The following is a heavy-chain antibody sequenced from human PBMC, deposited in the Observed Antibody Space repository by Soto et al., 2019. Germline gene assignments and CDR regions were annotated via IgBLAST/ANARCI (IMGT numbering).Heavy chain of an antibody. CDR3: ARDLPWFDP. Sequence: QVQLVQSGAEVKKPGASVKVSCKASGYTFTNYAIHWVRQAPGQRLEWMGWISTGSGNTKYSQRFQGRVTITRDTSASTAYMELSSLRSEDTAVYYCARDLPWFDPWGQGTLVTXSS. CDR2: ISTGSGNT. V-gene: IGHV1-3*04. J-gene: IGHJ5*02. CDR1: GYTFTNYA.